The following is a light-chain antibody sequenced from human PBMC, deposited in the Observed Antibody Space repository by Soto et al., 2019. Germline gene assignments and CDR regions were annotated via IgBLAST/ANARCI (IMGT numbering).Light chain of an antibody. CDR2: LGS. J-gene: IGKJ1*01. V-gene: IGKV2-28*01. CDR3: MQALQTLWT. Sequence: DIVMTQSPLSLPVTPGEPASISCRSSQSLLHSNGYNYLDWYLQKPGQSPQLLIYLGSNRASGVLDRYSGSGSGTDFTLKISRVEAEDVGVYYCMQALQTLWTFGKGTKVEIK. CDR1: QSLLHSNGYNY.